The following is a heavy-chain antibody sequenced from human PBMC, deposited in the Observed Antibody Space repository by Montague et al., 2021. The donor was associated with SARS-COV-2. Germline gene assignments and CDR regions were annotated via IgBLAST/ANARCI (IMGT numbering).Heavy chain of an antibody. CDR3: ARLRDGVVPSPILGVGPYYSYYAMDV. CDR1: GTSFSGYY. Sequence: SETLSFTCAVHGTSFSGYYWNWIRQPPGKGLEWIGEINHGGSTKYSPSLKSRLTISADTSKNQFSLKLTPVAAADTAVYYCARLRDGVVPSPILGVGPYYSYYAMDVWGRGTTVTVSS. J-gene: IGHJ6*01. D-gene: IGHD3-10*01. CDR2: INHGGST. V-gene: IGHV4-34*01.